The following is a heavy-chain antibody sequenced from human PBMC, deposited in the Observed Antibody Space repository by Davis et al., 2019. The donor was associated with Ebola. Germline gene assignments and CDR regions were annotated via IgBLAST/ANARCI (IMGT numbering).Heavy chain of an antibody. CDR3: ARDLYSGSYFDY. CDR1: GYIFTSYA. D-gene: IGHD1-26*01. J-gene: IGHJ4*02. V-gene: IGHV1-3*01. CDR2: INAGNGNT. Sequence: ASVKVSCKASGYIFTSYAMHWVRQAPGQRLEWMRWINAGNGNTKYSQKFQGRVTITRDTSASTAYMELSSLRSEDTAVYYCARDLYSGSYFDYWGQGTLVTVSS.